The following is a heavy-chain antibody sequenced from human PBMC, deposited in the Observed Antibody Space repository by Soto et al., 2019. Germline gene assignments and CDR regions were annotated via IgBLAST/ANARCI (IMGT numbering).Heavy chain of an antibody. J-gene: IGHJ3*01. V-gene: IGHV2-5*01. Sequence: SGPTLVNPTQTLTLTCTFSGFSLNTSGVGVGWIRQPPGKALEWLALIYWNDDKRYGPSLKSRLTITKDTSKNQVVLTMTNMDPVDTATYYCAHRRKAAAWIHYDACDVWGQGTMGTVS. CDR1: GFSLNTSGVG. CDR2: IYWNDDK. D-gene: IGHD6-13*01. CDR3: AHRRKAAAWIHYDACDV.